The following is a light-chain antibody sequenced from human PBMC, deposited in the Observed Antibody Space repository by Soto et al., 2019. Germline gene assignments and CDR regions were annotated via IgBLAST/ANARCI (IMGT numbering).Light chain of an antibody. CDR2: AAS. CDR3: QQSYRTPT. Sequence: DIQMTQSPSFLSASVEDRVIITCRASQSISNHLNWYQQKPGKAPKLLIFAASSLQSGVPSRFSGSRSGPDFTLTISSLQPEDFATYYCQQSYRTPTFGQGTRLEIK. J-gene: IGKJ5*01. CDR1: QSISNH. V-gene: IGKV1-39*01.